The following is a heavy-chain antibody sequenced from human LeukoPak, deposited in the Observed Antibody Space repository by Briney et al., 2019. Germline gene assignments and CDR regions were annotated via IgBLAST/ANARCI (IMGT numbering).Heavy chain of an antibody. CDR2: ISYDDGSNK. Sequence: GRSLRLSCAASGFTFSSYGMHWVRQAPGKGLEWVALISYDDGSNKYYADSVKGRFTISRDNSKNTLYLQMNSLRTEDTAVYYCARDVRQGYSYGFHYWGQGTLVTVSS. CDR3: ARDVRQGYSYGFHY. CDR1: GFTFSSYG. J-gene: IGHJ4*02. D-gene: IGHD5-18*01. V-gene: IGHV3-30*03.